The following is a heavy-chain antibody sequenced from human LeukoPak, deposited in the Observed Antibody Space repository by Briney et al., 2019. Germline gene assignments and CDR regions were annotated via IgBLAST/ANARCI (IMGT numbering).Heavy chain of an antibody. CDR2: IYSGGTT. Sequence: SGGSLRLSCAASGFTVSSHYMSWVRQAPGKGLEWVSVIYSGGTTYYADSVKGRFTISRDNSKNTLYLQMNSLRAEDTAVYYCARDSENCGGDCLDYWGQGTLVTVSS. CDR1: GFTVSSHY. V-gene: IGHV3-53*01. CDR3: ARDSENCGGDCLDY. J-gene: IGHJ4*02. D-gene: IGHD2-21*02.